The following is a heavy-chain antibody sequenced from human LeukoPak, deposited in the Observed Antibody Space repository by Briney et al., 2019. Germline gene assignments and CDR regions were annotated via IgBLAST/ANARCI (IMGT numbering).Heavy chain of an antibody. CDR3: AGGXGSYYKIPRTYYYYGMDV. V-gene: IGHV1-69*13. J-gene: IGHJ6*02. Sequence: ASVKVSCKASGGTFSSYAISWVRQAPGQGLEWXXXXXXXXXTANSAQKFXGXVXIXADESTSTAYMELSSLRSEDTAVYYCAGGXGSYYKIPRTYYYYGMDVWGQGTTVTVSS. CDR2: XXXXXXTA. CDR1: GGTFSSYA. D-gene: IGHD3-10*01.